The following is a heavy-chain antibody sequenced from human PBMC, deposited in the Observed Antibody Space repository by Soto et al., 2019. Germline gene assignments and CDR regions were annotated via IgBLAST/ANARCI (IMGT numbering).Heavy chain of an antibody. CDR3: VRPYYDDSGRSAFDI. Sequence: QVQLVQSGAEVKKPGSSVKVSCSASGGTFSNYAINWVRQAPGQGLEWMGGIIPIFGTADYAQNFQGRVTITADESTNTAYMELSRLRSEDTAVYFCVRPYYDDSGRSAFDIWGQGTMVTASS. J-gene: IGHJ3*02. D-gene: IGHD3-22*01. CDR1: GGTFSNYA. CDR2: IIPIFGTA. V-gene: IGHV1-69*01.